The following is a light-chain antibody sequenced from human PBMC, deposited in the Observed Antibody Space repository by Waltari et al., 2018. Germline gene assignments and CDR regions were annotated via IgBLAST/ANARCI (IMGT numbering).Light chain of an antibody. CDR1: QGLLSSEGSTY. J-gene: IGKJ5*01. CDR3: MQSLLAPIT. V-gene: IGKV2D-29*01. CDR2: EGS. Sequence: EIVMTQTPLSLSVTPGQPASISCKSSQGLLSSEGSTYFYWYLQKPGQPPHLLIYEGSNRFSGVPDRFSGSGSGTDFTLKISRVEAEDVGVYYCMQSLLAPITFGQGTRLEIK.